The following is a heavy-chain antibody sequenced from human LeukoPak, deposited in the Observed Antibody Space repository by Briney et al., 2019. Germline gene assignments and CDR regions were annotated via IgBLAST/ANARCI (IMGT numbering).Heavy chain of an antibody. J-gene: IGHJ4*02. V-gene: IGHV3-7*01. Sequence: GGSLRLSCAASGFTVSSNYMSWVRQAPGKGLEWVAHIKQDGSQEYYVDSVKGRFTISRDSAKNSLYLQMNSLRAEDTAVYYCARGVPYDSWSGPHYSDYWGQGTLVTVSS. D-gene: IGHD3-3*01. CDR2: IKQDGSQE. CDR3: ARGVPYDSWSGPHYSDY. CDR1: GFTVSSNY.